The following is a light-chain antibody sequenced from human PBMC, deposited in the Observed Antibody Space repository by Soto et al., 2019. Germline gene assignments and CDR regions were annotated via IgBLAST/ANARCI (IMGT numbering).Light chain of an antibody. CDR3: QQRSTWPLT. CDR2: DAS. CDR1: QSVSPY. Sequence: EIVLTQSPAILSLSPGERATLSCRASQSVSPYLAWYQQKPGQAPRLLIYDASKRPIGIPGRFSGSGSGADFTLTISRLEPEDFAVYYCQQRSTWPLTFGGGTKVDIK. V-gene: IGKV3-11*01. J-gene: IGKJ4*01.